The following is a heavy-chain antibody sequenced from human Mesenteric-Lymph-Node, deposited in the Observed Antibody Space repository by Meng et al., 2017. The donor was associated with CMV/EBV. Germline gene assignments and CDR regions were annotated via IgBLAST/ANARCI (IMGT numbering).Heavy chain of an antibody. J-gene: IGHJ6*02. CDR3: ARDRITMVRGVYYYYGMDV. Sequence: SETLSLTCTVSGGSISSSSYYWGWIRQPPGKGLEWLGSIYYSGSTYYNPSLKSRVTISVDTSKNQFSLKLSSVTAADTAVYYCARDRITMVRGVYYYYGMDVWGQGTTVTVSS. V-gene: IGHV4-39*02. CDR1: GGSISSSSYY. D-gene: IGHD3-10*01. CDR2: IYYSGST.